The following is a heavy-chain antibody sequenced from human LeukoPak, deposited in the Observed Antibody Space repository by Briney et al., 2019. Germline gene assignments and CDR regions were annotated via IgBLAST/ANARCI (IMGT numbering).Heavy chain of an antibody. D-gene: IGHD5-18*01. CDR2: ISAYNGNT. CDR3: ARVRGDTAGPVNFDY. J-gene: IGHJ4*02. CDR1: GYTFTSYG. V-gene: IGHV1-18*01. Sequence: ASVTVSCKASGYTFTSYGISWVRQAPGQGLEWMGWISAYNGNTNYAQKLQGRVTMTTDTSTSTAYMELRSLRSDDTAVYYCARVRGDTAGPVNFDYWGQGTLVTVSS.